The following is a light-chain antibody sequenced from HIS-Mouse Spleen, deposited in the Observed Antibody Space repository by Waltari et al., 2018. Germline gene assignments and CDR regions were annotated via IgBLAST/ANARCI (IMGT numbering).Light chain of an antibody. CDR3: YSTDSSGNHRG. CDR2: EDS. CDR1: ALPKKY. Sequence: SYELTQPPSVSVSPGQTARITCSGDALPKKYAYWYQQKSGQAPVLVIYEDSKRPSGIPGRFSGSSSGTRATLTISGAQVEDEADYYCYSTDSSGNHRGFGGGTKLTVL. V-gene: IGLV3-10*01. J-gene: IGLJ2*01.